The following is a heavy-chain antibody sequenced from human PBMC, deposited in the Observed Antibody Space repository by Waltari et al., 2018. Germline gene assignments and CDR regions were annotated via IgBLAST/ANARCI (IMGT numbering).Heavy chain of an antibody. CDR1: GYTFTGYY. Sequence: QVQLVQSGAEVKKPGASVKVSCKASGYTFTGYYMHWVRQAPGHGLEWMGRINPNSGGTNYAQKFQVRGTMTRDTSISTAYMELSRLRSDDTAVYYCAREPSGGSGSYWRDWGQGTLVTVSS. J-gene: IGHJ4*02. D-gene: IGHD3-10*01. V-gene: IGHV1-2*02. CDR2: INPNSGGT. CDR3: AREPSGGSGSYWRD.